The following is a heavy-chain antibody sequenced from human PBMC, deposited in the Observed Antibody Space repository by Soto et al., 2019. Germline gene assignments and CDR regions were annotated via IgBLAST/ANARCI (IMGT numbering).Heavy chain of an antibody. CDR2: ISYDGSNK. D-gene: IGHD5-18*01. CDR1: GFTFSSYA. V-gene: IGHV3-30-3*01. J-gene: IGHJ2*01. CDR3: VLWYFDL. Sequence: GGSLRLSCAASGFTFSSYAMHWVRQAPGKGLEWVGVISYDGSNKYYADSVKGRFTISRDNSKNTLYLQMYYCARDPLWGTAMVLWYFDLWGRGTLVTVSS.